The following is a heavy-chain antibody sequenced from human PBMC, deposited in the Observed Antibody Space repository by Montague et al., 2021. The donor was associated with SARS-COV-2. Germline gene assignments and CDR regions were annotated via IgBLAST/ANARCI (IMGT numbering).Heavy chain of an antibody. V-gene: IGHV3-7*01. Sequence: SLRLSCAASGFTFSSYWMSWVRQAPGKGLEWVANIKQDGSEKYYVDSAKGRFTISRDNAKNSLYLQMNSLRAEDTAVYYCASLRIMITFGGVIALPDAFDIWGQGTMVTVSS. CDR1: GFTFSSYW. CDR2: IKQDGSEK. D-gene: IGHD3-16*02. J-gene: IGHJ3*02. CDR3: ASLRIMITFGGVIALPDAFDI.